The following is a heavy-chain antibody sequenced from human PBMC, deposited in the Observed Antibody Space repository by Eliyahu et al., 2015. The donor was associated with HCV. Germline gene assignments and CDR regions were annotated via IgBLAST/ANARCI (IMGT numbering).Heavy chain of an antibody. D-gene: IGHD3-10*01. J-gene: IGHJ4*02. CDR2: XHNGGSI. Sequence: EVQLEESGGDLVQPGGSLRLSCVVSGLTVRENHMTWVRQAPGKGLAWVSVXHNGGSIFYTPSVRGRFTISRDNSENTLHLQMHSLRVDDTAVYYCARMQGYGSGPGYLDSWGQGTLVAVSS. V-gene: IGHV3-66*01. CDR3: ARMQGYGSGPGYLDS. CDR1: GLTVRENH.